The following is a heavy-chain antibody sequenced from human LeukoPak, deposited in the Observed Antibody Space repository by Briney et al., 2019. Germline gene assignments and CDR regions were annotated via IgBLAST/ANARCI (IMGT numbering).Heavy chain of an antibody. D-gene: IGHD5-18*01. J-gene: IGHJ3*02. V-gene: IGHV3-21*01. Sequence: GALQISCSGASGIIFITYISNWVHLPAGKRQERVSSITSNSDYIYCADFVKRRFIISRHNAKNSLYLQMNSLRADDTAVYYCAGVDAAMPDAFDIWGQGTTVTVSS. CDR2: ITSNSDYI. CDR1: GIIFITYI. CDR3: AGVDAAMPDAFDI.